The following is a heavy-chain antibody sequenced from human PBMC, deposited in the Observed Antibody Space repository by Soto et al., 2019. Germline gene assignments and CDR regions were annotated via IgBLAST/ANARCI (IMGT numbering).Heavy chain of an antibody. D-gene: IGHD6-13*01. Sequence: PSETLSLTCTVSGGSISNYYWSWIRQPPGKGLEWIGYIYYSGSTKYNPSLKSRVTISVDTSKNQFSLSLSSVTATDTAVYYCARGQDRQQLGYWGQGTLVPVSS. CDR3: ARGQDRQQLGY. CDR1: GGSISNYY. CDR2: IYYSGST. V-gene: IGHV4-59*01. J-gene: IGHJ4*02.